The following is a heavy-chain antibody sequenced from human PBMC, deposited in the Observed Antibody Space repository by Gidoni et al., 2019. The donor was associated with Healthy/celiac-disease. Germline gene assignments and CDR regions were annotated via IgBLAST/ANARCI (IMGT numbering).Heavy chain of an antibody. CDR2: ISGSGGST. D-gene: IGHD3-10*01. CDR3: AKYGSGSYYNRYFDY. V-gene: IGHV3-23*01. J-gene: IGHJ4*02. Sequence: EVQLLESGGGLVQPGGSLRLSCAASGFTFSSYAMGWVRQAPGKGLEWVSAISGSGGSTYYADSVKGRFTISRDNSKNTLYLQMNSLRAEDTAVYYCAKYGSGSYYNRYFDYWGQGTLVTVSS. CDR1: GFTFSSYA.